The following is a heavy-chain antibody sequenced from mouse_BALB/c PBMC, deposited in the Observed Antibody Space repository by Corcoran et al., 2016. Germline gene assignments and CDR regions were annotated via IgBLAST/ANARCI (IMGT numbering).Heavy chain of an antibody. Sequence: QIQLVQSGPELKKPGETVKISCKASGYNFTNYGMNWVKQASGKGLKWMGWINTYTGEPTYADDFKGRFAFSLETSASTAYLQINNLKNEDTATYFCAREPYAMDYWGQGTSVTVSS. D-gene: IGHD6-1*01. CDR1: GYNFTNYG. CDR2: INTYTGEP. CDR3: AREPYAMDY. V-gene: IGHV9-3-1*01. J-gene: IGHJ4*01.